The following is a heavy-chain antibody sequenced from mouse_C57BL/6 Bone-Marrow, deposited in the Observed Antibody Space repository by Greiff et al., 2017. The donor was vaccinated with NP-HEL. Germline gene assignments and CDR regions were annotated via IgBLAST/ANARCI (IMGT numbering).Heavy chain of an antibody. J-gene: IGHJ1*03. Sequence: QVQLQQPGAELVKPGASVKISCKASGYAFSSYWMNWVKQRPGKGLEWIGQIYPGDGDTNYNGKFKGKATLTADKSSSTAYMQLSSLTSEDSAVYFCARGYGSSYWYFDVWGTGTTVTVSS. CDR3: ARGYGSSYWYFDV. CDR2: IYPGDGDT. D-gene: IGHD1-1*01. V-gene: IGHV1-80*01. CDR1: GYAFSSYW.